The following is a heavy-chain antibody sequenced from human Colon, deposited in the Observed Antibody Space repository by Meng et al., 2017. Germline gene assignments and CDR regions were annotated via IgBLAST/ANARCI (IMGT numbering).Heavy chain of an antibody. Sequence: GESLKISCAASGFTFSSYWMSWVRQAPGKGLEWVANIKQDGSEKYYVDSVKGRFTISRDNAKNSLYLQMNSLRAEDTAVYYCAREVGSYDYYGMDVWGQGTMVTVSS. V-gene: IGHV3-7*01. CDR2: IKQDGSEK. J-gene: IGHJ6*02. D-gene: IGHD1-26*01. CDR1: GFTFSSYW. CDR3: AREVGSYDYYGMDV.